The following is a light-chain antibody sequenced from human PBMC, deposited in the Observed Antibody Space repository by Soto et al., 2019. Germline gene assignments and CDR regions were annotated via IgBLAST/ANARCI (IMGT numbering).Light chain of an antibody. Sequence: TPSPGALSLTPGARATLSCRASQSVNTKYLAWYQQKPGQAHRLLISGASTRATGIPVRFSGSGSGTEFTLTLSSMQAEDFAVYYCQESTNWLITFGEGTRAEIK. CDR2: GAS. V-gene: IGKV3-15*01. CDR1: QSVNTKY. CDR3: QESTNWLIT. J-gene: IGKJ5*01.